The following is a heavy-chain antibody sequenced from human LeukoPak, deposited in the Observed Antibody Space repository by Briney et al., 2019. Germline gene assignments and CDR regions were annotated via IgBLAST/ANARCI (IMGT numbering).Heavy chain of an antibody. D-gene: IGHD2-8*02. Sequence: GGSLRLSCAASGFTFSRNAIHWVRQGPGKGLEWVSYIAHHGSNKYYADSVKGRFTVSRDNSKRTLYLQMNSLRADDTAVYYCAKDGSWSCTDWGQGTLVTVSS. CDR2: IAHHGSNK. CDR1: GFTFSRNA. J-gene: IGHJ4*02. CDR3: AKDGSWSCTD. V-gene: IGHV3-30*02.